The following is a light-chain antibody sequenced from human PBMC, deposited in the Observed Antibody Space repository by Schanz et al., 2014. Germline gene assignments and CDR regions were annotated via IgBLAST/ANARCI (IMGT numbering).Light chain of an antibody. CDR2: DVS. J-gene: IGLJ3*02. CDR1: RSDL. V-gene: IGLV2-14*03. CDR3: AAWDDSLNGRGV. Sequence: QSALTQPASVSGSPGQSTTISCIGTRSDLVSWYQQHPGKAPKLMIYDVSKRPSGVPDRFSGSKSGNTASLTISGLQSEDEADYYCAAWDDSLNGRGVFGGGTKLTVL.